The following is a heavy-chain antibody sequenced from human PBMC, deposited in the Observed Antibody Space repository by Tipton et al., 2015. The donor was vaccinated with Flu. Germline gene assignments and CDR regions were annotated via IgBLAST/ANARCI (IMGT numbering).Heavy chain of an antibody. CDR3: AREYMVRALLDS. CDR1: GGSVSSGSYY. V-gene: IGHV4-61*02. J-gene: IGHJ2*01. D-gene: IGHD3-10*01. Sequence: TLSLTCTVSGGSVSSGSYYWTWIRQPAGKGLEWIGRVYASGTTNNNPSLKSRVALSVDTSRNQFSLKLRSVTAADTGVYYCAREYMVRALLDSWGRGALATVSS. CDR2: VYASGTT.